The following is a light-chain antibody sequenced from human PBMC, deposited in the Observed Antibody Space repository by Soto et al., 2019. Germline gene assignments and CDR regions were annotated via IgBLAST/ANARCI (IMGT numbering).Light chain of an antibody. V-gene: IGKV1-9*01. J-gene: IGKJ1*01. CDR3: QQLNSYPRT. Sequence: DVQLTQSPSFLSTSVGARVPITCRASRGIGSYLAWYQQKPGKAPKFLVCLASTLQSGVPSRFSGSGSGTEFNLTISNLQPEDFATYYCQQLNSYPRTFGQGTKVDIK. CDR1: RGIGSY. CDR2: LAS.